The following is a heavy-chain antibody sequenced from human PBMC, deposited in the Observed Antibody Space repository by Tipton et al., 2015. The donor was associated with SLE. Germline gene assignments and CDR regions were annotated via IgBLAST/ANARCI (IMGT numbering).Heavy chain of an antibody. Sequence: TLSLTCTVSGGSISSSSYYWGWIRQSPGKGLEWIGSIYYSGSTYYNPSLKSRVTISVDTSKNQFSLKLSSVTAADTAVYYCATLHSGYDYYYCGMDVWGQGTTVTVSS. V-gene: IGHV4-39*07. J-gene: IGHJ6*02. D-gene: IGHD5-12*01. CDR1: GGSISSSSYY. CDR2: IYYSGST. CDR3: ATLHSGYDYYYCGMDV.